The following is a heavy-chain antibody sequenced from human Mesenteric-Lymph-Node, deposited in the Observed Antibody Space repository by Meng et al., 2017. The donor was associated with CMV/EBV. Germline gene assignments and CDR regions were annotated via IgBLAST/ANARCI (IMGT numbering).Heavy chain of an antibody. D-gene: IGHD6-6*01. CDR1: GGSISSYY. J-gene: IGHJ6*02. V-gene: IGHV4-59*01. CDR3: ARCVWEVVQSEISEFYYYAMDV. CDR2: IYYSGST. Sequence: SETLSLTCTVSGGSISSYYWSWIRQPPGKGLEWIGYIYYSGSTNYNPSLKSRVTISVDTSKNQFSLKLSSVTAADTAVYFCARCVWEVVQSEISEFYYYAMDVWGQGTTVTVFS.